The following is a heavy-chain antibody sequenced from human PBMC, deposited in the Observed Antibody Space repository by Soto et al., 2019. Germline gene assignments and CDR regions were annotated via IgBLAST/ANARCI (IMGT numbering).Heavy chain of an antibody. CDR3: ANFHYYDFWSGYRRPPFESYYYYGMAV. Sequence: GGSKRHSWGAAGGNCGSYGGNWIRKATGKGLEWVSHISSSRTIYYADSVKGRFTISRDNAKNTLYLQMNSLRAEDTAVYYCANFHYYDFWSGYRRPPFESYYYYGMAVWGHGTTVTVSS. CDR1: GGNCGSYG. J-gene: IGHJ6*02. CDR2: ISSSRTI. V-gene: IGHV3-48*01. D-gene: IGHD3-3*01.